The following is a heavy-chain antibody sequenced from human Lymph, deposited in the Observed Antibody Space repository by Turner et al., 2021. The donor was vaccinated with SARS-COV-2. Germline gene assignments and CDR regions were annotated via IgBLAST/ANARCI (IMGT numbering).Heavy chain of an antibody. Sequence: QLQRQESGTGPETPSETRSLTCTVTGGSISSSSYYWGWIRQPPGKGLEWIGYIYYSGSTYYNPSLKSRVTISVDTSKNQFSLKLSSVTAADTAVFYCARGSPQGWYVPGLDYWGQGTLVTVSS. CDR3: ARGSPQGWYVPGLDY. D-gene: IGHD6-19*01. CDR1: GGSISSSSYY. J-gene: IGHJ4*02. CDR2: IYYSGST. V-gene: IGHV4-39*01.